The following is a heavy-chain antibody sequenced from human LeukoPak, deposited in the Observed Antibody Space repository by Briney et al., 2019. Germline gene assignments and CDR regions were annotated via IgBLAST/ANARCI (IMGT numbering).Heavy chain of an antibody. CDR2: FDPEDDET. V-gene: IGHV1-24*01. D-gene: IGHD3-10*01. CDR1: GYRLIELS. J-gene: IGHJ2*01. CDR3: ATVRPPPLMVRGVITYFDL. Sequence: GASVKVSCKVSGYRLIELSMHWVRQAPGKGLEWMGGFDPEDDETIYAQKFQGRVTMTEDTSTDTAYMELSSLRSEDTAVYYCATVRPPPLMVRGVITYFDLWGRGTLVTVSS.